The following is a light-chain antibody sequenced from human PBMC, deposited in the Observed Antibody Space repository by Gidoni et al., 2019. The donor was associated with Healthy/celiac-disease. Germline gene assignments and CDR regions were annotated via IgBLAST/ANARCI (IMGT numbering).Light chain of an antibody. CDR2: GAS. CDR1: QSVSSSY. Sequence: QSRSTLSLSPGERANRSCRASQSVSSSYLAWYQTKPGQAPRRLIYGASSRATGHPDRFSGSGSVTDFPLTTPTLWPEAFAVYCFQQYGRSPLCTFGQGTKLDIK. J-gene: IGKJ2*02. CDR3: QQYGRSPLCT. V-gene: IGKV3-20*01.